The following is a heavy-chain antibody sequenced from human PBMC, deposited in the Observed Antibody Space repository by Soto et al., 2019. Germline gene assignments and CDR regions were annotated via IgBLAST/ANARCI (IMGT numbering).Heavy chain of an antibody. CDR3: ARDTYYCDRSVYSYYYGMDV. Sequence: SETLSLTCTVSGGSISSYYWSWIRQPPGKGLEWIGYIYYSGSTNYNPSLKSRVTISVDTSKNQFSLKLSSVTAADTAVYYCARDTYYCDRSVYSYYYGMDVWGQGTTVTVSS. J-gene: IGHJ6*02. V-gene: IGHV4-59*01. CDR2: IYYSGST. D-gene: IGHD3-22*01. CDR1: GGSISSYY.